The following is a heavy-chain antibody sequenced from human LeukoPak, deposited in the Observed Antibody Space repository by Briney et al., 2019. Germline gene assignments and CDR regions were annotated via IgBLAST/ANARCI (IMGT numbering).Heavy chain of an antibody. CDR2: IYTSGSI. CDR3: ARLVVVAATGLEGFDY. V-gene: IGHV4-61*02. CDR1: GGSISSGNYY. Sequence: SQTLSLTCTVSGGSISSGNYYWNWIRQPAGKGLEWIGRIYTSGSINYNPSLKSRVTISVDTSKNQFSLKTSSVTAADTAVYYCARLVVVAATGLEGFDYWGQGTLVTVSS. D-gene: IGHD2-15*01. J-gene: IGHJ4*02.